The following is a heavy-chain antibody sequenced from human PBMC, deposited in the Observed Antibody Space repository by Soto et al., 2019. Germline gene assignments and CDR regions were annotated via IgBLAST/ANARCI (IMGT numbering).Heavy chain of an antibody. D-gene: IGHD6-6*01. J-gene: IGHJ4*02. V-gene: IGHV4-31*03. CDR2: IYYSGST. CDR1: GGSISSGGYY. CDR3: ARIWGIAARQGPLTFDF. Sequence: QVRLQESGPGLVKPSQTLSLTCTVSGGSISSGGYYWSWIRQHPVKGLEWIGYIYYSGSTYYNPSLKSRVTISEDTSKNQFSLKLSSVTAADTAVYYCARIWGIAARQGPLTFDFWGQGTLVTVSS.